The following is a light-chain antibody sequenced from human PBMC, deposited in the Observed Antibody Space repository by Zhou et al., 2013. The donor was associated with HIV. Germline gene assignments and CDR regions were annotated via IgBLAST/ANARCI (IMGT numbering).Light chain of an antibody. J-gene: IGKJ1*01. CDR3: QQYGSSPWT. Sequence: EIMLTQSPDTLSLSPGERATLSCRASQSISSFYLAWYQQKFGQAPRLLIYDASSRASGIPARFSGSGSGTDFSLTISSLEPEDFAVYYCQQYGSSPWTFGQGTKVELK. V-gene: IGKV3-20*01. CDR1: QSISSFY. CDR2: DAS.